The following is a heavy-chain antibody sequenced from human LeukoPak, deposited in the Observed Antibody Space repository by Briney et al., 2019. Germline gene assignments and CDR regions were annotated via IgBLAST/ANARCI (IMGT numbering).Heavy chain of an antibody. V-gene: IGHV3-15*01. J-gene: IGHJ4*01. CDR3: TASGGSSRFDY. D-gene: IGHD1-26*01. CDR2: IKRKTDGSTT. CDR1: GFTCTNAW. Sequence: GGSLRLSCAASGFTCTNAWMTWVRQAPGKGVEGVGRIKRKTDGSTTDYAAPVKGRFTISRDDSKNTLYLQINSLKTEDTAVYYCTASGGSSRFDYWGHGTLVTVSS.